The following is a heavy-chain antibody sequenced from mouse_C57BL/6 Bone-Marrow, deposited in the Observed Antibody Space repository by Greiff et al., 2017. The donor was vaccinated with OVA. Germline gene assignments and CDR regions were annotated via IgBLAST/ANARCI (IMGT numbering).Heavy chain of an antibody. CDR1: GFTFSDAW. J-gene: IGHJ4*01. CDR3: TCPDGSSRDYYAMDY. D-gene: IGHD1-1*01. V-gene: IGHV6-6*01. Sequence: DVMLVESGGGLVQPGGSMKLSCAASGFTFSDAWMDWVRQSPEKGLEWVAEIRNKANNHATYYAESVKGRFTISRDDSKSSVYLQMNSLRAEDTGIYYCTCPDGSSRDYYAMDYWGQGTSVTVSS. CDR2: IRNKANNHAT.